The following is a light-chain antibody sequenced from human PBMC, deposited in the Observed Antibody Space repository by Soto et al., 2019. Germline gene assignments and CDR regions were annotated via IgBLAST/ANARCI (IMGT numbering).Light chain of an antibody. V-gene: IGKV1-12*02. CDR2: AAS. CDR3: QQDIHFPFT. CDR1: QGISNW. J-gene: IGKJ3*01. Sequence: DIQMTQSPSSVSASVGDRVTITCRASQGISNWLAWYQQRPGKAPKLLIYAASNLQSGVPTRFGGSGSGTDFTLTINSLQPEDSATYDCQQDIHFPFTFGPGTKVDVK.